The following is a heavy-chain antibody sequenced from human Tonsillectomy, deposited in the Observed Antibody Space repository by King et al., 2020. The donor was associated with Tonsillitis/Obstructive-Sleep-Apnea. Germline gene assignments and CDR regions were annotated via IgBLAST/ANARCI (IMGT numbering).Heavy chain of an antibody. CDR3: ARGEAPDCSSSSCYIWFDP. V-gene: IGHV4-34*01. CDR1: GGSFNGFY. D-gene: IGHD2-2*02. CDR2: INHSGIT. J-gene: IGHJ5*02. Sequence: VQLQQWGAGLLKPSETLSLTCAVYGGSFNGFYWSWIRQPPGKGLEWIGEINHSGITNYNPSLKSRVTISVDTSKNHFSLKLRSVTAADTAEYYCARGEAPDCSSSSCYIWFDPWGQGTLVTVSS.